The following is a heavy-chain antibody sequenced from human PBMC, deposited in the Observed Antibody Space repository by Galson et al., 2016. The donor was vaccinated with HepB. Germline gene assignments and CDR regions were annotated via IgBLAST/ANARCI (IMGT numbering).Heavy chain of an antibody. CDR2: INHSGGST. J-gene: IGHJ6*02. V-gene: IGHV3-23*01. D-gene: IGHD3-9*01. Sequence: SLRLSCAASGFTFSGFAMSWVRQAPGKGLEWVSTINHSGGSTYYAASVKGRFTIPRDNSKNTLFLQMNSLRAEDTAIYYCAKETARYDILTGYYTEYYYGMDVWGQGTTVTVSS. CDR3: AKETARYDILTGYYTEYYYGMDV. CDR1: GFTFSGFA.